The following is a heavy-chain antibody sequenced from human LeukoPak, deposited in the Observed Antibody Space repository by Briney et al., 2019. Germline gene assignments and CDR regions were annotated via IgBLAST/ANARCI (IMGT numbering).Heavy chain of an antibody. Sequence: SETLSLTCAVYGGSFSGYHWSWIRQPPGKWLEWMGEINHSGSTNYNPSLKSRVTISVDTSKNQFSLKLSSVTAAATAVYYCARGRRRRDFWRRDAFDIWGQVTMVTVSS. CDR2: INHSGST. CDR1: GGSFSGYH. CDR3: ARGRRRRDFWRRDAFDI. J-gene: IGHJ3*02. D-gene: IGHD3-3*01. V-gene: IGHV4-34*01.